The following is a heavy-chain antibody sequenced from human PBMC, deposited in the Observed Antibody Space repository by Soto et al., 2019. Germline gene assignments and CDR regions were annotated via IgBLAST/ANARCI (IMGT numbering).Heavy chain of an antibody. V-gene: IGHV3-48*01. D-gene: IGHD2-15*01. J-gene: IGHJ4*02. Sequence: GGSLRLSCAASGFSFSSYSMNWVRQAPGKGLEWVSYISRTNGATYYADSVKGRFTISRDNAKNSLYLQMSSLRAEDTAVYYSARDRQYCSDDRCYETGSDYWGQGTLVTVSS. CDR3: ARDRQYCSDDRCYETGSDY. CDR2: ISRTNGAT. CDR1: GFSFSSYS.